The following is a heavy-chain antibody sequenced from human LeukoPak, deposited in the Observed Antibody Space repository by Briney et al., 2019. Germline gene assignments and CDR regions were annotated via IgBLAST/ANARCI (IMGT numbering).Heavy chain of an antibody. CDR3: AKDADYYYGSGNYMDV. D-gene: IGHD3-10*01. V-gene: IGHV3-48*03. CDR2: ISSSGSTI. Sequence: GGSLRLSCAASGFTFSSYEMNWVRQAPGKGLEWVSYISSSGSTIYYADSVKGRFTISRDNSKNTLYLQMNSLRAEDTAVYYCAKDADYYYGSGNYMDVWGKGTTVTISS. J-gene: IGHJ6*03. CDR1: GFTFSSYE.